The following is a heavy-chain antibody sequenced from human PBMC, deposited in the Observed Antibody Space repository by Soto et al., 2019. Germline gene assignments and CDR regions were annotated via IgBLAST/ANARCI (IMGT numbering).Heavy chain of an antibody. CDR2: SYFSGGT. D-gene: IGHD3-16*01. CDR1: NDSINSYY. J-gene: IGHJ5*02. Sequence: SETLSLTCTVSNDSINSYYWSWIRQPPGKGLEWIGYSYFSGGTEYNPSLKGRVTISVDRSRNQFSLKLTSVTAADTAVYYCVRELSRGWFDPWGQGTLVTVSS. V-gene: IGHV4-59*01. CDR3: VRELSRGWFDP.